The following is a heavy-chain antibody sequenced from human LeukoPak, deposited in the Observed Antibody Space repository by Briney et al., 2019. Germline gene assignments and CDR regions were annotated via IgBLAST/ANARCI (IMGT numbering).Heavy chain of an antibody. Sequence: PGGSLRLSCAASGFTFSSYGMHWVRQAPGKGLEWVAVIWYDGSNKYYADSVKGRFTISRDNSKNTLYLQMNSLRAGDTAVYYCARDAGSYDSSGVDYWGQGTLVTVSS. CDR1: GFTFSSYG. CDR3: ARDAGSYDSSGVDY. D-gene: IGHD3-22*01. J-gene: IGHJ4*02. V-gene: IGHV3-33*01. CDR2: IWYDGSNK.